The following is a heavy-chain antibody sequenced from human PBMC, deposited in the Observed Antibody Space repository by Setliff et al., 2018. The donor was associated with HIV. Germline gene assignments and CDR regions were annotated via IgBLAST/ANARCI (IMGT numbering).Heavy chain of an antibody. Sequence: PSETLSLTCTVSDDSISSGGYWWAWIRQPPGKELEWIGSVYYSGSTHYNLSLKSRVTMSVDTSRNQFSLNLRSMSAADTAVYYCARSYCGGDCYPDYWGQGTLVTVSS. CDR2: VYYSGST. CDR1: DDSISSGGYW. CDR3: ARSYCGGDCYPDY. V-gene: IGHV4-39*01. D-gene: IGHD2-21*02. J-gene: IGHJ4*02.